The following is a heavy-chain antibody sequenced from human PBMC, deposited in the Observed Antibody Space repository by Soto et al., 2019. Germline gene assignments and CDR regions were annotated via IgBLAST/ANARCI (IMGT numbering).Heavy chain of an antibody. J-gene: IGHJ4*02. CDR2: IRGSRTTT. CDR3: AKDAGSVCSGGSWCFQAPDH. V-gene: IGHV3-23*01. CDR1: GSTFSSYA. Sequence: PGGSLRLSCAPSGSTFSSYAMSWVRQAPGKGLEWVSAIRGSRTTTAYADSVKGRFTISRDNSKNTLYLQMNSLRIDDTAIYYCAKDAGSVCSGGSWCFQAPDHWGQGTRVTVSS. D-gene: IGHD2-15*01.